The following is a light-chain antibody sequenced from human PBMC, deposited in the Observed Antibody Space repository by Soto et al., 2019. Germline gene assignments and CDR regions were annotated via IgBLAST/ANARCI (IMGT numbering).Light chain of an antibody. V-gene: IGLV2-14*01. Sequence: QSALTQPASVSGSPGQSITISCTGTSSDVGGYNYVSWYQQHPGKAPKFMIHDVSNRPSGVSNRFSGSKSGNTASLTISGLQAEDEADYYCSSYTTSNTRQIVFGTGTKLTVL. CDR1: SSDVGGYNY. J-gene: IGLJ1*01. CDR3: SSYTTSNTRQIV. CDR2: DVS.